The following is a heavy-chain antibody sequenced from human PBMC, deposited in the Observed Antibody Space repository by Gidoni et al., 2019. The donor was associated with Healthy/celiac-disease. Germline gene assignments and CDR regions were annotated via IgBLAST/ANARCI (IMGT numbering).Heavy chain of an antibody. CDR3: ARDTYGSGSYYKFRFDY. CDR1: GYPFPSYY. D-gene: IGHD3-10*01. CDR2: INPSGGST. V-gene: IGHV1-46*01. Sequence: QVQLVQSGAEVKKPGASVKVSCKASGYPFPSYYMHWVRQAPGKGLEWMGIINPSGGSTSYAQKFQGRVTMTRDTSTSTVYMELSSLRSEDTAVYYCARDTYGSGSYYKFRFDYWGQGTLVTVSS. J-gene: IGHJ4*02.